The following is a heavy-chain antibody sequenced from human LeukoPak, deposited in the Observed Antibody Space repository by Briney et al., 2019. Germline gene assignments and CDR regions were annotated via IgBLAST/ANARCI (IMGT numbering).Heavy chain of an antibody. CDR3: ARAGYCSSTSCPPDAFDI. CDR1: GFTFSSYW. J-gene: IGHJ3*02. V-gene: IGHV3-7*01. CDR2: IKQDGSEK. Sequence: GGSLRLSCAASGFTFSSYWMSWVRQAPGKGLEWVANIKQDGSEKYYVDSVKGRFTISRDNAKNSLYLQMNSLRAEDTAVYYCARAGYCSSTSCPPDAFDIWGQGTMVTVSS. D-gene: IGHD2-2*01.